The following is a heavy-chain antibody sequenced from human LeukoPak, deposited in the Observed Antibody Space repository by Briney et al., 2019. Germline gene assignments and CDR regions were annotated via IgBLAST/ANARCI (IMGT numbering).Heavy chain of an antibody. D-gene: IGHD3-3*01. J-gene: IGHJ4*02. CDR3: ARELTIFGPDPNPYFDY. Sequence: SETLSLTCTVSGGSISSGDYYWSWIRQPPGKGLEWIGYIYYSGSTYYNPSLKSRVTISVDTSKNQFSLKLSSVTAADTAVYYCARELTIFGPDPNPYFDYWGQGTLVTVSS. V-gene: IGHV4-30-4*08. CDR1: GGSISSGDYY. CDR2: IYYSGST.